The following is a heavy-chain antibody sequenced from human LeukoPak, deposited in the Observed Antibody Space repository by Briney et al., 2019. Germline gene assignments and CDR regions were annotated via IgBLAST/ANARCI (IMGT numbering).Heavy chain of an antibody. D-gene: IGHD5-12*01. J-gene: IGHJ4*02. CDR3: ARVRSLYSGYDSHFDY. V-gene: IGHV4-59*01. CDR1: GGSISSYY. CDR2: IYYSGST. Sequence: SETLSLTCTVSGGSISSYYWSWIRQPPGKGLEWIGYIYYSGSTNYNPSLKSRVTISVDTSKNQFSLKLSSVTAADTAVYYCARVRSLYSGYDSHFDYWAREPWSPSPQ.